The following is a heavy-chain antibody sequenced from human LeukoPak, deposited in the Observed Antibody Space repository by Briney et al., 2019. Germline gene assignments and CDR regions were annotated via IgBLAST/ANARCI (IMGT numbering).Heavy chain of an antibody. CDR3: ARDSPWLRLQDYYYYGMDV. V-gene: IGHV1-18*01. CDR2: ISAYNGNT. CDR1: GYTFTSYG. J-gene: IGHJ6*02. D-gene: IGHD5-12*01. Sequence: ASVKVSCKASGYTFTSYGISWVRQAPGQGLEWMGWISAYNGNTNYAQKLQGRVTMTTDTSTSTAYMELRSLRSDDTAVYYCARDSPWLRLQDYYYYGMDVWGQGTTVTVSS.